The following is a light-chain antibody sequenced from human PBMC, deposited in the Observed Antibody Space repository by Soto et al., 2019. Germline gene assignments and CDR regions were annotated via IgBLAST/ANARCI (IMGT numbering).Light chain of an antibody. CDR2: DVS. Sequence: QSVLTQPASVSGCPGQSITISCTGTSSDVGGYNYVSWYQQHPGKAPKLMIYDVSNQPSGVSNRFSGSKSGNTASLTISGLQAEDEADYYCSSNTISSTPPYVFGTGTKVTV. CDR3: SSNTISSTPPYV. V-gene: IGLV2-14*01. J-gene: IGLJ1*01. CDR1: SSDVGGYNY.